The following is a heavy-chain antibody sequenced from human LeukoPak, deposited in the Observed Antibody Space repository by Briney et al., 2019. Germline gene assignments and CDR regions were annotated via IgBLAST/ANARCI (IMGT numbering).Heavy chain of an antibody. D-gene: IGHD1-1*01. Sequence: ASVKVSCKASGGTFSSYAINWVRQATGQGLEWMGWMNPNSGNTGYAQKFQGRVTMTRDMSMSTVYMELSSLRSEDTAVFYCTTFDYWGQGTLVTVSS. V-gene: IGHV1-8*02. CDR2: MNPNSGNT. CDR1: GGTFSSYA. J-gene: IGHJ4*02. CDR3: TTFDY.